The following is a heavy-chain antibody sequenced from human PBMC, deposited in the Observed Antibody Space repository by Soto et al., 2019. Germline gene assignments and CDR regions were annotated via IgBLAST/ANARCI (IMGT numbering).Heavy chain of an antibody. Sequence: QVQLVQSGAEVKKPGASVKVSCKASGYTFTSYDINWVRQATGQGLEWMGWMNPNSGNTGYAQKFQGRVTMTTNTSISTAHMELSSQRSEDTAVYYCAITGYCSSTSCLSLDWFDPWGQGTLVTVSS. J-gene: IGHJ5*02. CDR3: AITGYCSSTSCLSLDWFDP. CDR2: MNPNSGNT. V-gene: IGHV1-8*01. D-gene: IGHD2-2*01. CDR1: GYTFTSYD.